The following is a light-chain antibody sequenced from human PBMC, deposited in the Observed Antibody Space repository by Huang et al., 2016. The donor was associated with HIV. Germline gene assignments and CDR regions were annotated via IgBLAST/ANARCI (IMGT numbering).Light chain of an antibody. V-gene: IGKV3-11*01. CDR1: QSVATY. J-gene: IGKJ4*01. CDR3: QQRSNWPLT. CDR2: DTS. Sequence: EVVLTQSPPTLSLSPGETGTLSYRASQSVATYLSWYQQRPGQGPRLLIYDTSYRAPGVPARFSGTVSGTDFTLTISSLEPEDLAIYYCQQRSNWPLTFGGGTKVEI.